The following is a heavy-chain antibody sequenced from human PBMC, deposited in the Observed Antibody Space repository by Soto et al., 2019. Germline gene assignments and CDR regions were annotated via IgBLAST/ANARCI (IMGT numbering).Heavy chain of an antibody. CDR1: GFTFRTYT. D-gene: IGHD3-10*01. Sequence: GGSLRLFCISSGFTFRTYTMNWVRQAPGKGLEWVSGIRGFSPYTFYAESVKGQFTISRDNAKNSLYLQMNSLRAEDTAVYYCARDRGYDAHDYYYNAMDVWGQGTTVTVSS. CDR3: ARDRGYDAHDYYYNAMDV. V-gene: IGHV3-21*01. CDR2: IRGFSPYT. J-gene: IGHJ6*02.